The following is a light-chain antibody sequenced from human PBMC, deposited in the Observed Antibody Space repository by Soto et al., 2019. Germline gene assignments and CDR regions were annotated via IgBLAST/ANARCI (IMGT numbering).Light chain of an antibody. CDR3: SSTHTIGDIVL. J-gene: IGLJ2*01. CDR1: ALPKKY. V-gene: IGLV3-10*01. CDR2: EDR. Sequence: SYELIQPPSVAVSPGQTARITCSGGALPKKYAYWYQQKSGQAPVLVIYEDRKRPSGIPERFSGSISGTMATLSISGAQVDDEAHYYCSSTHTIGDIVLFAGGTKLTV.